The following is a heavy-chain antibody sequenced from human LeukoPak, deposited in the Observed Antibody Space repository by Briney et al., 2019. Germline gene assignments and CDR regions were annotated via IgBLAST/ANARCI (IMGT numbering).Heavy chain of an antibody. J-gene: IGHJ5*02. CDR2: VYFDGGT. Sequence: SETLSLTCSVSGGSVTSGIYHWGWIRQPPEKGLEWIGSVYFDGGTHYNPSLQSRVTVSIDTSKNQFSLRLSSVTAADTTLYYCARDHYYDGRGRFDPWGPGTLVTVSS. CDR1: GGSVTSGIYH. CDR3: ARDHYYDGRGRFDP. D-gene: IGHD3-16*01. V-gene: IGHV4-39*07.